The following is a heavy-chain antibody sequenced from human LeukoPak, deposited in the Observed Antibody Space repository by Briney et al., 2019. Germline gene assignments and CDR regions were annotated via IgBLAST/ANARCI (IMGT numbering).Heavy chain of an antibody. V-gene: IGHV1-69*13. CDR1: GGTFSSYA. D-gene: IGHD6-6*01. CDR3: ARDGTSIAIPPDAFDI. J-gene: IGHJ3*02. CDR2: IIPIFGTA. Sequence: GASVKVSCKASGGTFSSYAISWVRQAPGQGLEWVRGIIPIFGTANYAQKFQGRVTITADESTSTAYMELSSLRSEGTAVYYCARDGTSIAIPPDAFDIWGQGTMVTVSS.